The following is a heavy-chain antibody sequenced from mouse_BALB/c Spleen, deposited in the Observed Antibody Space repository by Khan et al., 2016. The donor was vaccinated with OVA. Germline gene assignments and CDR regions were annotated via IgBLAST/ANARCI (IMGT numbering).Heavy chain of an antibody. Sequence: LVKTGASVKISCKTSGYSFTGYYIHWVKQSHGKSLEWIGYISCYNGATTYNQKFKGKATLPVDTSSSTAYMQFNRLTSEDSAVFYCARAQLLGLYAMEYWGRGAAGTFSS. D-gene: IGHD2-4*01. CDR2: ISCYNGAT. J-gene: IGHJ4*01. CDR3: ARAQLLGLYAMEY. V-gene: IGHV1S34*01. CDR1: GYSFTGYY.